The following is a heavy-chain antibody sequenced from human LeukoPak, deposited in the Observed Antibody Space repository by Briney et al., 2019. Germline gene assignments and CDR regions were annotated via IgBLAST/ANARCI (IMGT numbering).Heavy chain of an antibody. J-gene: IGHJ4*02. CDR1: GGSISSYY. CDR2: IYYSGST. D-gene: IGHD5/OR15-5a*01. Sequence: PSETLSLTCTVSGGSISSYYWSWIRQPPGKGLEWIGYIYYSGSTNYNPSLKSRVTMSVDTSKNQFSLKLSSVTAADTAVYYCARDPVSVAYYFDYWGQGTLVTVSS. CDR3: ARDPVSVAYYFDY. V-gene: IGHV4-59*12.